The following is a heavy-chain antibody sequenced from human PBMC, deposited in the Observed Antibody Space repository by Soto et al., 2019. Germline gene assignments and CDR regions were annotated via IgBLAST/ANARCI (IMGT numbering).Heavy chain of an antibody. CDR3: ARDLYDSGWYGPFDI. CDR2: ISRGNPTI. V-gene: IGHV3-48*01. J-gene: IGHJ3*02. D-gene: IGHD6-19*01. CDR1: GFTFSSYS. Sequence: GRSLRLSCAASGFTFSSYSMNWVRQAPGKWLEWVSYISRGNPTIYYADSVKGRFTTSRDNAKNSLYLQMNSLRVEDTAVYYCARDLYDSGWYGPFDIWRQGTMVTGSS.